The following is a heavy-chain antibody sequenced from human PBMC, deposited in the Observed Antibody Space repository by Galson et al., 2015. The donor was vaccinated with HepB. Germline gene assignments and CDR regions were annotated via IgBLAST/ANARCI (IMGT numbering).Heavy chain of an antibody. V-gene: IGHV3-30-3*01. Sequence: SLRLSCAASGFTFSSYAMHRVRQAPGKGLEWVAVISYDGSNKYYADSVKGRFTISRDNSKNTLYLQMNSLRAEDTAVYYCARELGSSGWYGGAFDIWGQGTMVTDSS. CDR1: GFTFSSYA. CDR3: ARELGSSGWYGGAFDI. D-gene: IGHD6-19*01. J-gene: IGHJ3*02. CDR2: ISYDGSNK.